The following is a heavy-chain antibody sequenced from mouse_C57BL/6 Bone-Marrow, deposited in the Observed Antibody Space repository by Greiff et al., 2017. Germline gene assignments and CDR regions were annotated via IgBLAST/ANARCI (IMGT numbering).Heavy chain of an antibody. D-gene: IGHD1-1*01. CDR2: IRNKANGYTT. CDR1: GFTFTDYY. J-gene: IGHJ1*03. CDR3: SRGGSSFRWYFDV. V-gene: IGHV7-3*01. Sequence: EVQVVESGGGLVQPGGSLSLSCAASGFTFTDYYMSWVRQPPGQALEWLGFIRNKANGYTTEYSASVKGRFTISRDNSQSILYLQMNALRAEDSATYYCSRGGSSFRWYFDVWGTGTTVTVSS.